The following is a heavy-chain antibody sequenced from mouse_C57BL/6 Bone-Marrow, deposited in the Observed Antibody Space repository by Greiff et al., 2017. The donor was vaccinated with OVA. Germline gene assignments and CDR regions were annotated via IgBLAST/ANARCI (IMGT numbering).Heavy chain of an antibody. Sequence: VQLQQPGAELVKPGASVKLSCKASGYTFTSYWMHWVKQRPGQGLEWIGMIHPNSGSTNYNEKFKSKATLTVDKSSSTAYMQLSSLTSEDSAVYYCARSFTTVVEFFDYWGQGTTLTVSS. CDR3: ARSFTTVVEFFDY. CDR1: GYTFTSYW. D-gene: IGHD1-1*01. V-gene: IGHV1-64*01. CDR2: IHPNSGST. J-gene: IGHJ2*01.